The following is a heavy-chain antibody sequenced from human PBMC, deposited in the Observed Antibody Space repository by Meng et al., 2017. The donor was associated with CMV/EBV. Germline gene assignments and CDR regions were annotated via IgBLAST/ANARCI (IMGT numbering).Heavy chain of an antibody. CDR1: GYTFTGYY. J-gene: IGHJ5*02. CDR3: AREVRYCSSTSCYRFDP. V-gene: IGHV1-2*02. D-gene: IGHD2-2*01. CDR2: INPNSGGT. Sequence: ASVKVSCKASGYTFTGYYMHWVRQAPGQGLEWMGWINPNSGGTNYAQKFQGRVTMTRDTSISTAYMELSRLRSDDTAVYYCAREVRYCSSTSCYRFDPWGQGTLVTVSS.